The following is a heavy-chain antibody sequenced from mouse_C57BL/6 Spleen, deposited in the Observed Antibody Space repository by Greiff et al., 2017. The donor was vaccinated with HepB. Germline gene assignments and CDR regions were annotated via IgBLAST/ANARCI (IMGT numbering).Heavy chain of an antibody. CDR2: ISYDGSN. Sequence: EVKLLESGPGLVKPSQSLSLTCSVTGYSITSGYYWNWIRQFPGNKLEWMGYISYDGSNNYNPSLKNRISITRDTSKNQFFLKLNSVTTEDTATYYCARVGAYYSRENYYAMDYWGQGTSVTVSS. J-gene: IGHJ4*01. D-gene: IGHD2-5*01. CDR3: ARVGAYYSRENYYAMDY. CDR1: GYSITSGYY. V-gene: IGHV3-6*01.